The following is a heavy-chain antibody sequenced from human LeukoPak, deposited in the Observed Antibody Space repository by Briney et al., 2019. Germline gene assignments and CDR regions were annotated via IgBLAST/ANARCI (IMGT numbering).Heavy chain of an antibody. Sequence: KPSETLSLTCTISGGSISSYYWSWIRQPPGKGLEWIGYIYYSGSTNYNPSLKSRVTISVDTSKNQFSLKLSSVTAADTAVYYCARDLDQADAFDIWGQGTMVTVSS. CDR3: ARDLDQADAFDI. CDR1: GGSISSYY. J-gene: IGHJ3*02. CDR2: IYYSGST. D-gene: IGHD2-2*01. V-gene: IGHV4-59*01.